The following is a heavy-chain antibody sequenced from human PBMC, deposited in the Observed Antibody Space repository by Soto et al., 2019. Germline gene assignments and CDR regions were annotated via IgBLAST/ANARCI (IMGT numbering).Heavy chain of an antibody. Sequence: QVQLPESGPGLVKPSETLSLTCTVSVGSISSYYWSWIRQPPGKGLEWIGYIYYSGSTNYNPSRKSRVTRSVDTSKNQFALKLSSVTAADTAVDYCARRYGCNLYYWGPGPRVTFSS. J-gene: IGHJ4*02. CDR2: IYYSGST. CDR3: ARRYGCNLYY. CDR1: VGSISSYY. V-gene: IGHV4-59*08. D-gene: IGHD3-10*01.